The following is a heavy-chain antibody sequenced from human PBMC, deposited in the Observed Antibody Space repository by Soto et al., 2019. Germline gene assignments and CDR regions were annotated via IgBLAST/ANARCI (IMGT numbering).Heavy chain of an antibody. V-gene: IGHV4-31*03. CDR3: ARVPLGYCSGGSCYHVDY. J-gene: IGHJ4*02. Sequence: TLSLTCTVSGGSISSGGYYWSWIRQHPGKGLEWIGYIYYSGSTYYNPSLKSRVTISVDTSKNQFSLKLSSVTAADTAVYYCARVPLGYCSGGSCYHVDYWGQGTLVTVSS. CDR2: IYYSGST. CDR1: GGSISSGGYY. D-gene: IGHD2-15*01.